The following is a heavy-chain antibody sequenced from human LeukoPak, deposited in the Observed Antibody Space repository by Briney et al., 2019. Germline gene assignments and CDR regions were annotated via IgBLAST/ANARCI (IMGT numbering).Heavy chain of an antibody. J-gene: IGHJ6*03. V-gene: IGHV1-2*02. CDR3: ARDKDFWSGYYYYYYYMDV. CDR1: GYTFTGYY. Sequence: ASVKVSCKASGYTFTGYYMHWVRQAPGQGLEWMGWINPNSGGTNYAQKFQGRVTMTRDMSISTAYMELSRLRSDDTAVYYCARDKDFWSGYYYYYYYMDVWGKGTRSPSP. CDR2: INPNSGGT. D-gene: IGHD3-3*01.